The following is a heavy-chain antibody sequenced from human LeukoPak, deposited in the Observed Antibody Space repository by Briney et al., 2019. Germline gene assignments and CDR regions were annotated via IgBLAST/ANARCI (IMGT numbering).Heavy chain of an antibody. J-gene: IGHJ3*02. V-gene: IGHV1-18*01. CDR1: DYTFTNYG. CDR2: ISTYNGRT. D-gene: IGHD6-19*01. CDR3: ARVVAGSPRDAFDI. Sequence: ASVKVSCKASDYTFTNYGISWVRQAPGQGLEWMGWISTYNGRTNYAQRLQGRVTMTTDISTSTAYMELSSLRSEDTAVYYCARVVAGSPRDAFDIWGQGTMVTVSS.